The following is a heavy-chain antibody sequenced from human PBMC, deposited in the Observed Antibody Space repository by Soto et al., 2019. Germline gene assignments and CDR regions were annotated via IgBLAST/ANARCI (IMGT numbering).Heavy chain of an antibody. CDR2: ISGSGGAT. V-gene: IGHV3-23*01. D-gene: IGHD6-13*01. CDR1: VFIPSSYA. J-gene: IGHJ4*02. CDR3: AKDAIMVSSSFNYFDF. Sequence: HPGGYLPLSCVVSVFIPSSYAMSWVRQAPGKGLEWVSGISGSGGATSYADSVKGRFTISRDNSKNTLYLHMNSLTAEDTAIYYCAKDAIMVSSSFNYFDFWGQGAMVTVSS.